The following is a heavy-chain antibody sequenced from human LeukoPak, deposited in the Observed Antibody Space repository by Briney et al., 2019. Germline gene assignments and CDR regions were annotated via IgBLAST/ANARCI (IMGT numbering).Heavy chain of an antibody. D-gene: IGHD2-15*01. CDR2: IDGGNGDT. J-gene: IGHJ4*02. V-gene: IGHV1-3*01. CDR3: ARDQSRDIRVDFDY. Sequence: AASVKVSCKTSGYTFGKYAIHWVRQAPGQRFEWMGWIDGGNGDTRFSQKFQDRVSFTRDTFVTTVYMEVTSLRSEDTAVYYCARDQSRDIRVDFDYWGQGTLVTVSS. CDR1: GYTFGKYA.